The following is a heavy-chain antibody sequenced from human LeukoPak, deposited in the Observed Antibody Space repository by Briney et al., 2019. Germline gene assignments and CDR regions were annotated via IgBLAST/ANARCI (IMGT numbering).Heavy chain of an antibody. V-gene: IGHV3-64*01. D-gene: IGHD6-19*01. CDR1: GFTFSSYA. Sequence: GGSLRLSCAASGFTFSSYAMHWVRQAPGKGLEYVSAISSNGGSTYYANSVKGRFTISRDNSKNTLYLQMGSLRAEDMAVYYCARSMGSGWSFDYYYYYMDVWGKGTTVTVSS. CDR3: ARSMGSGWSFDYYYYYMDV. J-gene: IGHJ6*03. CDR2: ISSNGGST.